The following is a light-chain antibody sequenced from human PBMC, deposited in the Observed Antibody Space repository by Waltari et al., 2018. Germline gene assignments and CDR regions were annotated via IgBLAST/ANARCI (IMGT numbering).Light chain of an antibody. CDR1: RSVSSSS. Sequence: EIVLTPSPGTLSLSPGERVTLSCRASRSVSSSSVAWYRQKPGQAPRLLIYGASNRATGIPDRFSGSGSGTDFTLTISRLEPGDFAVYYCQQYGSSPLTLGGGTKVEIK. CDR3: QQYGSSPLT. V-gene: IGKV3-20*01. CDR2: GAS. J-gene: IGKJ4*01.